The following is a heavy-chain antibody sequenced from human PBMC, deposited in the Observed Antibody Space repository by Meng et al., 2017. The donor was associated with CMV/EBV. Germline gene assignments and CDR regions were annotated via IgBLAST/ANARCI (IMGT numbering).Heavy chain of an antibody. V-gene: IGHV4-34*01. CDR3: AIYFYDYAMDV. J-gene: IGHJ6*02. Sequence: SETLSLTCVIYGGSFNNYYWNWIRQHPGKGLEWIGEINHSGSTNYNPSLKSRVTVSVDTSKNQFSLRLSSVTAADTAVYYCAIYFYDYAMDVWGQGTTVTVSS. CDR2: INHSGST. CDR1: GGSFNNYY.